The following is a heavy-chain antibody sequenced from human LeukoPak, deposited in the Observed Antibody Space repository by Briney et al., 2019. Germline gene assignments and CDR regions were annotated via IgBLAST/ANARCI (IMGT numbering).Heavy chain of an antibody. V-gene: IGHV3-66*01. D-gene: IGHD3-22*01. Sequence: PGGSLRLSCVASGFTFNNYAIHCVRQAPGKGLEWVSVIYTGGSTYYADSVKGRFTISRDNSKNTLYLQMNSLRAEDTAVYYCARGRSAYQEFDFWGQGTLVTVSS. CDR2: IYTGGST. CDR1: GFTFNNYA. J-gene: IGHJ4*02. CDR3: ARGRSAYQEFDF.